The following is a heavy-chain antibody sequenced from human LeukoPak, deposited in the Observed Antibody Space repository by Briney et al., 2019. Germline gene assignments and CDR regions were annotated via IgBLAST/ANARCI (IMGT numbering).Heavy chain of an antibody. CDR3: ARGLRGYSYGYVPWELYYYMDV. CDR2: IFYSGSI. CDR1: GGSISTYNW. V-gene: IGHV4-4*02. J-gene: IGHJ6*03. Sequence: ASETLSLTCAVSGGSISTYNWWSWVRQPPGKGLEWIGEIFYSGSINYNPSLKSRVTLSLDKSKNQFSLQLSSVTAADTAVYYCARGLRGYSYGYVPWELYYYMDVWGKGTTVTISS. D-gene: IGHD5-18*01.